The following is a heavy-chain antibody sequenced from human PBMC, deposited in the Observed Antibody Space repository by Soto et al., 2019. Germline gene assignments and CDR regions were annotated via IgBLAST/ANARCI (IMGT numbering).Heavy chain of an antibody. D-gene: IGHD2-2*01. CDR3: ARIPSYQLPPGDYYYGMDV. J-gene: IGHJ6*02. CDR2: IYPGDSDT. Sequence: GESLKISCKGSGYSFTSYWIGWVRQMPGKGLEWMGIIYPGDSDTRYSPSFQGQVTISADKSISTAYLQWSSLKASDTAMYYCARIPSYQLPPGDYYYGMDVWGQGTTVTVSS. CDR1: GYSFTSYW. V-gene: IGHV5-51*01.